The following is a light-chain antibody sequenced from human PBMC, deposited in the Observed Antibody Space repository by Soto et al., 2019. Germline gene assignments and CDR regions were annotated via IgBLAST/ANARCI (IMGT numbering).Light chain of an antibody. CDR1: QSVSSY. CDR3: QQRDSWPIT. V-gene: IGKV3-11*01. Sequence: IVLTQSPATLSLSPGERATLTCRASQSVSSYLAWYQQKPGQGPRLLIYDASNRATGIPARFSGSGSGTDFTLTINSLEPDDVAVYYCQQRDSWPITFGQGTRLEI. CDR2: DAS. J-gene: IGKJ5*01.